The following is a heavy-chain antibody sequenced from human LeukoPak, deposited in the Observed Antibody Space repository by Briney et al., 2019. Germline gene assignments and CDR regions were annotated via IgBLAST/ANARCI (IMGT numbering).Heavy chain of an antibody. CDR3: ASGRGYYDILTGYSY. D-gene: IGHD3-9*01. V-gene: IGHV3-48*01. CDR1: GFTFSSYS. J-gene: IGHJ4*02. CDR2: INTGSTTI. Sequence: GGSLRLSCAASGFTFSSYSMNWVRQAPGKGLEWVSFINTGSTTIYYADSVKGRFTISRDNAKNSLYLQMNSLRAEDTAVYYCASGRGYYDILTGYSYWGQGTLVTVSS.